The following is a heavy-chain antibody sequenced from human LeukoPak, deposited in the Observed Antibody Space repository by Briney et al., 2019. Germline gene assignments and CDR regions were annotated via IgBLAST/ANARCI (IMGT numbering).Heavy chain of an antibody. J-gene: IGHJ6*03. Sequence: GGSLRLSCAASGITFSDTYMSWVRQAPGKGLEWVSSMTSASSYMDYADSVRGRFTISRDNAKNSLYLQMNSLRAEDTAVYYCAKMGVGGVGTYYYYMDVWGKGTTVTVSS. CDR1: GITFSDTY. D-gene: IGHD1-26*01. CDR2: MTSASSYM. V-gene: IGHV3-11*06. CDR3: AKMGVGGVGTYYYYMDV.